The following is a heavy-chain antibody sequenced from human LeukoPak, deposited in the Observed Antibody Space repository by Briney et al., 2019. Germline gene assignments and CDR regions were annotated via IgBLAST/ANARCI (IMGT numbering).Heavy chain of an antibody. CDR3: ARHEDLYYYMDV. CDR2: IYYSGST. J-gene: IGHJ6*03. V-gene: IGHV4-59*08. CDR1: GGSISSYY. Sequence: PSDTLSLTCTVSGGSISSYYWSWIRQPPGKGLEWIGYIYYSGSTNYNPSLKSRVTISVDTSKKQFSLRLSSVTAADTAVYYCARHEDLYYYMDVWGKGTTVTVSS.